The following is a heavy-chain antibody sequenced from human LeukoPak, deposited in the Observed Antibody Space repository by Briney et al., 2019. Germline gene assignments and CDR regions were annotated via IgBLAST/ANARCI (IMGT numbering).Heavy chain of an antibody. Sequence: PGRSLRLSCAASGFTFSSYGMHWVRQAPGKGLEWVAVISYDGSNKYYADSVKGRFTISRDNSKNTLYLQMNSLRAEDTAVYYCAKSGQDMDVWGQGTTVTVSS. CDR3: AKSGQDMDV. D-gene: IGHD6-25*01. V-gene: IGHV3-30*18. J-gene: IGHJ6*02. CDR1: GFTFSSYG. CDR2: ISYDGSNK.